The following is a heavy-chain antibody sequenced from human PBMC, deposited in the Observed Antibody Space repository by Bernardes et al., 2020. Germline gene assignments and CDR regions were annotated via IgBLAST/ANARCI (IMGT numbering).Heavy chain of an antibody. CDR2: IYSGGST. D-gene: IGHD6-13*01. Sequence: GSLRLSCAASGFTVSSNYMSWVRQAPGKGLEWVSVIYSGGSTYYADSVKGRFTISRDNSKNTLYLQMNSLRAEDTAVYYCARGGQGSSSWYGYWGQGTLVTVSS. CDR3: ARGGQGSSSWYGY. J-gene: IGHJ4*02. V-gene: IGHV3-53*01. CDR1: GFTVSSNY.